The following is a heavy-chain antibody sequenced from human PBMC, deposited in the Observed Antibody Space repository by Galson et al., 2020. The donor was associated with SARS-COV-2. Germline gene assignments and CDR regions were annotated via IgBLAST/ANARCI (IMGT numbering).Heavy chain of an antibody. CDR2: IIPILGIA. CDR1: GGTFSSYA. Sequence: KISCKASGGTFSSYAISWVRQAPGQGLEWMGGIIPILGIANYAQKFQGRVTITADKSTSTAYMELSSLRSEDTAVYYCARGRIVVVPAAIIGAFDIWGQGTMVTVSS. D-gene: IGHD2-2*01. V-gene: IGHV1-69*10. CDR3: ARGRIVVVPAAIIGAFDI. J-gene: IGHJ3*02.